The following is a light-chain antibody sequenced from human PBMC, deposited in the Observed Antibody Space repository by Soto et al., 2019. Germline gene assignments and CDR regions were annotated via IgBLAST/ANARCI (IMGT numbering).Light chain of an antibody. V-gene: IGKV3-20*01. CDR1: QSVSSNH. CDR3: QQFGSSPYT. CDR2: GAS. Sequence: EIVLTQSPGTLSLSPGERATLSCRASQSVSSNHLAWYQQRPGQAPRLLIYGASSRATGIPDRFSGSASGTDFTLTISRLEPEEFAVYCCQQFGSSPYTLGQGTKLEIK. J-gene: IGKJ2*01.